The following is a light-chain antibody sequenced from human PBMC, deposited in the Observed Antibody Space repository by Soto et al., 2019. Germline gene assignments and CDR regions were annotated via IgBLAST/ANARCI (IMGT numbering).Light chain of an antibody. CDR2: WAS. J-gene: IGKJ2*03. CDR1: QSVLLSSNNRNY. Sequence: DIVMTQSPDSLAVSLGERATINCKSSQSVLLSSNNRNYLAWYQQKACQPPKLLLYWASTRESVVPDRFSGRGSGPDFTLTTCVLQAEDVAVYYFQQYYSTVYSLVPGTKLELK. CDR3: QQYYSTVYS. V-gene: IGKV4-1*01.